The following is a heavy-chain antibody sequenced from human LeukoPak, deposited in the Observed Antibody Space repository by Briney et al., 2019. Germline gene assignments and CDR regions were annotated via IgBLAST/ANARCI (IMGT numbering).Heavy chain of an antibody. CDR2: INPSGGST. D-gene: IGHD3-10*01. CDR3: ARDAATNYYGSGMDV. CDR1: GYTFTSYY. Sequence: ASVKVSCKASGYTFTSYYMHWVRQAPGQGLEWVGIINPSGGSTSYAQKFQGRVTMTRDTSTSTVYMELSSLRSEDTAVYYCARDAATNYYGSGMDVWGQGTTVTVSS. V-gene: IGHV1-46*01. J-gene: IGHJ6*02.